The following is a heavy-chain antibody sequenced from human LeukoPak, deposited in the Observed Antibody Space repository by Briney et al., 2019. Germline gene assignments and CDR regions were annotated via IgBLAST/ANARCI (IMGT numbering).Heavy chain of an antibody. J-gene: IGHJ4*02. V-gene: IGHV4-39*07. CDR1: GGSISSGSYY. CDR2: IYYSGST. D-gene: IGHD6-19*01. CDR3: AGERGEEYSSGWYKRNYFDN. Sequence: SETLSLTCTVSGGSISSGSYYWGWIRQPPGKGLEWIGSIYYSGSTYYNPSLKSRVTISVDTSKNQFSLKLSSVTGADTAVYYCAGERGEEYSSGWYKRNYFDNWGQGIRVTVSS.